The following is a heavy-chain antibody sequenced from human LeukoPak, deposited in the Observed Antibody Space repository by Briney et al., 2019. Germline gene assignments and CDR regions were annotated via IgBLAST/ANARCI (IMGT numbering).Heavy chain of an antibody. D-gene: IGHD2-2*01. Sequence: GASVKVSCKVSGYTRTELSMHWVRQAPGKGLEWMGGFDPEDGETIYAQKFQGRVTMTEDTSTDTAYMELSSLRSEDTAVYYCATRGPSGSSSPYYFDYWGQGTLVTVSS. CDR3: ATRGPSGSSSPYYFDY. V-gene: IGHV1-24*01. J-gene: IGHJ4*02. CDR1: GYTRTELS. CDR2: FDPEDGET.